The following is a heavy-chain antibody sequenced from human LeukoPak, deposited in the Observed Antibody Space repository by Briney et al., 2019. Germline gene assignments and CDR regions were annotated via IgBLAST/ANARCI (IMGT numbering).Heavy chain of an antibody. CDR2: IYYSGST. CDR3: ARFTPQGYGWGGYNRFDP. J-gene: IGHJ5*02. CDR1: GGSISNYY. V-gene: IGHV4-59*01. Sequence: SETLSLTCTVSGGSISNYYWSWIRQPPGKGLEWIGYIYYSGSTNYNPSLKSRVTISVDTSKNQFPLKLSSVTAADTAVYYCARFTPQGYGWGGYNRFDPWGQGTLVTVSS. D-gene: IGHD3-16*01.